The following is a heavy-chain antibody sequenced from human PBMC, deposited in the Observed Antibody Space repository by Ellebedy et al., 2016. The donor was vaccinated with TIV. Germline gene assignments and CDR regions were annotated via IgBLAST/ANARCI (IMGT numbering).Heavy chain of an antibody. CDR1: GFTFSDYG. J-gene: IGHJ4*02. D-gene: IGHD4-11*01. Sequence: PGGSLRLSCAASGFTFSDYGMHWVRQTPGKGLEWVAVISYDGGSKYYSDSVKGRFTVSKDNSNNTLYLQMSSLRVEDTAIYYCAKKRGAHDYSNYHFEYWGQGALVTVSS. CDR3: AKKRGAHDYSNYHFEY. V-gene: IGHV3-30*18. CDR2: ISYDGGSK.